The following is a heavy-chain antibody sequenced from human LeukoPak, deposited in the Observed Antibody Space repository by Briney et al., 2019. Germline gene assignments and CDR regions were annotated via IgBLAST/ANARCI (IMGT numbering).Heavy chain of an antibody. CDR3: AREGRFDSSGYPLDY. V-gene: IGHV3-30*04. CDR1: GFTFSTYS. J-gene: IGHJ4*02. D-gene: IGHD3-22*01. Sequence: PGRSLRLSCAASGFTFSTYSMHWVRQAPGKGLEWVAVISSDASNKYYADSVKGRFTISRDNSKNTLYLQMNSLRAEDRAVYYCAREGRFDSSGYPLDYWGQGTLVTVSS. CDR2: ISSDASNK.